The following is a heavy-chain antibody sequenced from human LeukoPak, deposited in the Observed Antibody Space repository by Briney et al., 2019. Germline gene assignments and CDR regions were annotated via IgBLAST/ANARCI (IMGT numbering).Heavy chain of an antibody. D-gene: IGHD6-13*01. V-gene: IGHV3-21*01. CDR1: GFTFSSYS. Sequence: GGSLRLSCAASGFTFSSYSMNWVRQAPGRGLEWVSSISSSSSYIYYADSVKGRFTISRDNAKNPLYLQMNSLRAEDTAVYYCARDRDIAAAGSYNWFDPWGQGTWSPSPQ. CDR3: ARDRDIAAAGSYNWFDP. J-gene: IGHJ5*02. CDR2: ISSSSSYI.